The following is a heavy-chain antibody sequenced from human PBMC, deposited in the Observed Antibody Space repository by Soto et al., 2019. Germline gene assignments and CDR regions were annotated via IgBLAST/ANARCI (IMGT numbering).Heavy chain of an antibody. Sequence: GGSLRLSCAASGFTFSSYAMSWVRQAPGKGLEWVSAISGSGGSTYYADSVKGRFTISRDNSKNTLYLQMNSLRAEDTAVYYCARREYITTWYLKYWGQGTLVTVSS. J-gene: IGHJ4*02. CDR2: ISGSGGST. CDR3: ARREYITTWYLKY. V-gene: IGHV3-23*01. CDR1: GFTFSSYA. D-gene: IGHD6-13*01.